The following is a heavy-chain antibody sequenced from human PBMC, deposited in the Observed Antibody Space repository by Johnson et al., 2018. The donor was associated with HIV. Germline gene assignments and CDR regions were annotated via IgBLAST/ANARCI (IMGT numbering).Heavy chain of an antibody. CDR2: ISSSCSSI. V-gene: IGHV3-11*04. CDR1: GFTFIDYY. CDR3: ARDSTPWGGEHVGYAFDL. J-gene: IGHJ3*01. D-gene: IGHD4-17*01. Sequence: QVQLVESGGAFLKPGASLTLSCAASGFTFIDYYMSWIRQAPGKGLEWVSYISSSCSSIYYTDSLKGRFTISRDNAKNSLYLQMNSLKAEDTGVYYCARDSTPWGGEHVGYAFDLWGRGTLVTISS.